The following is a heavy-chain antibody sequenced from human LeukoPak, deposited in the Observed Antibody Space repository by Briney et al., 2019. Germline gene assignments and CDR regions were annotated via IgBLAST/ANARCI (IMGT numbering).Heavy chain of an antibody. D-gene: IGHD4-17*01. V-gene: IGHV3-23*01. CDR2: ISGSGGST. J-gene: IGHJ4*02. CDR3: TKDIDGDYRFGVDF. CDR1: GFTFSNYA. Sequence: GGSLRLSCVASGFTFSNYAMSWVRQAPGKGLEWVSAISGSGGSTFFADSVKGRFSISRDNAKNSLYLQMNSLRAEDTALYYCTKDIDGDYRFGVDFWGQGTLVTVSS.